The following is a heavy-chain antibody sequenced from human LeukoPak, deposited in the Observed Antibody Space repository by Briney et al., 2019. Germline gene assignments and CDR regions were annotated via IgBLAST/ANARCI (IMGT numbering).Heavy chain of an antibody. CDR2: IYPGDSDT. CDR3: ARHPLYCSSTSCYDH. Sequence: GESLKISGKGSGYSFTSYWIGWVRQMPGKGLEWMGIIYPGDSDTRYSPSFQGQVTISADKSISTAYLQWSSLKASDTAMYYCARHPLYCSSTSCYDHWGQGTLVTVSS. CDR1: GYSFTSYW. D-gene: IGHD2-2*01. V-gene: IGHV5-51*01. J-gene: IGHJ4*02.